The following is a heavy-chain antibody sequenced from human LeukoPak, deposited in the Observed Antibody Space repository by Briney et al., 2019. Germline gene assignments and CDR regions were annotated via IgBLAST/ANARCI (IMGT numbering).Heavy chain of an antibody. Sequence: PSETLSLTCTVSGGSISSGGYYWSWIRQHPGKGLEWIGYIYYSGSTYYNPSLKSRVTISVDTSKNQSSLKLSSVTAADTAVYYCARAVYYGDRLHFDYWGQGTLVTVSS. J-gene: IGHJ4*02. V-gene: IGHV4-31*03. D-gene: IGHD4-17*01. CDR2: IYYSGST. CDR3: ARAVYYGDRLHFDY. CDR1: GGSISSGGYY.